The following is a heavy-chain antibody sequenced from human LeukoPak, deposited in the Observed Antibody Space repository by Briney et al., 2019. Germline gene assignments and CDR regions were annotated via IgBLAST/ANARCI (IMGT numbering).Heavy chain of an antibody. V-gene: IGHV3-74*01. CDR3: ARDLGLVPPVDYDYLDP. D-gene: IGHD3/OR15-3a*01. CDR1: GFTFSTSW. Sequence: QTGGSLRLSCAASGFTFSTSWMHWVRQAPGKGLVWVSRINPDGSSTNYADSVKGRFTISRDNAKNTLYLQINSLRAEDTAIYYCARDLGLVPPVDYDYLDPWGQGTLVTVSS. J-gene: IGHJ5*02. CDR2: INPDGSST.